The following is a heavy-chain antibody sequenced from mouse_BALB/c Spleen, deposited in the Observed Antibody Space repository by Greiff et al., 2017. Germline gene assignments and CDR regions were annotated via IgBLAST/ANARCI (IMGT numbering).Heavy chain of an antibody. V-gene: IGHV1-85*01. D-gene: IGHD1-2*01. CDR3: ARRTATFWYFDV. Sequence: VKLQESGAELVKPGASVKLSCKASGYTFTSYDINWVRQRPEQGLEWIGWIFPGDGSPKYNEKFKGKATLTTDKSSSTAYMQLSRLTSEDSAVYFCARRTATFWYFDVWGAGTTVTVSS. CDR2: IFPGDGSP. CDR1: GYTFTSYD. J-gene: IGHJ1*01.